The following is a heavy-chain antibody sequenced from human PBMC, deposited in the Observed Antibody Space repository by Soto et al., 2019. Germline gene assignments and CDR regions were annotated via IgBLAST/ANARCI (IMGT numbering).Heavy chain of an antibody. V-gene: IGHV1-18*01. CDR2: ISGYNGNT. CDR1: GYSFSNYN. J-gene: IGHJ3*02. CDR3: ARDKVWGGFDI. D-gene: IGHD3-16*01. Sequence: ASVKVSCKSSGYSFSNYNFCWVRQAPGQGLEWLGWISGYNGNTNYAQRLQGRVTMTTDSFTSTAYMELRSLRSDDTAVYYCARDKVWGGFDIWGQGTMVTVSS.